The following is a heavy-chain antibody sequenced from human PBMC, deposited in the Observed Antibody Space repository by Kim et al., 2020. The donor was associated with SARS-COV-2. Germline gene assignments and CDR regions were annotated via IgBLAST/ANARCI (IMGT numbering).Heavy chain of an antibody. CDR3: AREAGRGYSGYETHFDY. Sequence: SETLSLTCTVSGYSISSGYYWGWIRQPPGKGLEWIGSIYHSGSTYYNPSLKSRVTISVDTSKNQFSLKLSSVTAADTAGYYCAREAGRGYSGYETHFDYWGQGTLVTVSS. J-gene: IGHJ4*02. CDR1: GYSISSGYY. V-gene: IGHV4-38-2*02. CDR2: IYHSGST. D-gene: IGHD5-12*01.